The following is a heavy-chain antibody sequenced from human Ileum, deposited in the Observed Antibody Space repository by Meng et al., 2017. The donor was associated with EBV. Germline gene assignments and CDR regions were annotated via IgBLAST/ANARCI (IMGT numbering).Heavy chain of an antibody. CDR1: GGSISSGGHS. CDR3: ARAHPVVYFFDY. V-gene: IGHV4-30-2*01. CDR2: IQHSGST. Sequence: LPLRGSGSGLVNPSQTRPLTCAVSGGSISSGGHSWSWIRQPPGKGLEWIGDIQHSGSTYYNPSLKSRVTISVDRSRNQFSLKLSSVTAADTAVYYCARAHPVVYFFDYWGQGTLVTVSS. J-gene: IGHJ4*02. D-gene: IGHD4-23*01.